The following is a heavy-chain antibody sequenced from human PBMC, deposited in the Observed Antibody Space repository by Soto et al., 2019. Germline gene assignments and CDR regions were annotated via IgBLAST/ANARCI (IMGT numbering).Heavy chain of an antibody. CDR2: IYHSGST. CDR3: ARGNYYDSSGYLYYFDY. D-gene: IGHD3-22*01. Sequence: ETLSLTCAVSGYSISSGYYWGWIRQPPGKGLEWIGSIYHSGSTYYNPSLKSRVTISVDTSKNQFSLKLSSVTAADTAVYYCARGNYYDSSGYLYYFDYWGQGTLVTVSS. J-gene: IGHJ4*02. CDR1: GYSISSGYY. V-gene: IGHV4-38-2*01.